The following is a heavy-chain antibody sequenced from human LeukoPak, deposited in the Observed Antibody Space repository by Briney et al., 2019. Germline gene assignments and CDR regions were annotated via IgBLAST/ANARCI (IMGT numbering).Heavy chain of an antibody. J-gene: IGHJ4*02. Sequence: GASVKVSCKASGYTFTSYDINWVRQATGQGLEWMGWMNPNSGNTGYAQKFQGRVTMTRNTSISTAYMELSSLRSEDTAVYYCARDGIAAAGAFIPYARFDYWGRGTLVTVSS. V-gene: IGHV1-8*01. CDR2: MNPNSGNT. CDR3: ARDGIAAAGAFIPYARFDY. CDR1: GYTFTSYD. D-gene: IGHD6-13*01.